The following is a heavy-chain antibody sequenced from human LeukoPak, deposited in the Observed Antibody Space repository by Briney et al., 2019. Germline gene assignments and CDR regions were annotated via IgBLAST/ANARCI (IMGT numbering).Heavy chain of an antibody. J-gene: IGHJ4*02. D-gene: IGHD6-13*01. Sequence: ASVKVSCKASGGTLSAYILSWVRQAPGQGLEWMGRLSPLFSDIHYTQKFQGRLTITADKSTGTAYMELSGLRSEDTAVYYCVRLSASKYGSSAYPNFDYWGQGTLVTVSA. CDR1: GGTLSAYI. V-gene: IGHV1-69*02. CDR3: VRLSASKYGSSAYPNFDY. CDR2: LSPLFSDI.